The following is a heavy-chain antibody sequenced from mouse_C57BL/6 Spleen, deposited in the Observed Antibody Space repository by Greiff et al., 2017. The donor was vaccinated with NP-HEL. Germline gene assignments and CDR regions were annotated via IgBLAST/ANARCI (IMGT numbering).Heavy chain of an antibody. CDR1: GFTFSDYG. CDR2: ISSGSSTI. CDR3: ARRSGYYAMDY. V-gene: IGHV5-17*01. J-gene: IGHJ4*01. D-gene: IGHD3-2*02. Sequence: EVMLVESGGGLVKPGGSLKLSCAASGFTFSDYGMHWVRQAPEKGLEWVAYISSGSSTIYYADTVKGRFTISRDNAKNTLFLQMTSLRSEDTAMYYCARRSGYYAMDYWGQGTSVTGSS.